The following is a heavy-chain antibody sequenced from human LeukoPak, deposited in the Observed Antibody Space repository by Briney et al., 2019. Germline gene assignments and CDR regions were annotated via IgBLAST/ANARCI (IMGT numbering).Heavy chain of an antibody. CDR2: VSYDGSNG. CDR3: VKDLGSNWFLPHDY. Sequence: HPGGSLRLSCAASGFTFSSYGMHWVRQAPGKGLEWVAVVSYDGSNGYYADSVKGRFTISRDNSKNTLYLQMNSLRVEDTAVYHCVKDLGSNWFLPHDYWGQGTLVTVSS. D-gene: IGHD6-13*01. J-gene: IGHJ4*02. V-gene: IGHV3-30*18. CDR1: GFTFSSYG.